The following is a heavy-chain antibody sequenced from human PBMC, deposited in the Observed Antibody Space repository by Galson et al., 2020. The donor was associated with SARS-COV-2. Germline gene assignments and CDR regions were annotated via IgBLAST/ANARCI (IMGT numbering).Heavy chain of an antibody. CDR1: GHSFNNYG. CDR3: ARIGPFCTTGICYFDVLTGQFSYYYYYRDV. V-gene: IGHV1-18*01. J-gene: IGHJ6*03. D-gene: IGHD2-8*01. CDR2: ISAYNGNT. Sequence: GESLKISCKASGHSFNNYGITWVRQAPGQGLEWMGWISAYNGNTNYAQKFQGRVTVTTDTSTSTAYMELRSLRPDDTAVYYCARIGPFCTTGICYFDVLTGQFSYYYYYRDVWGSGTTVTVSS.